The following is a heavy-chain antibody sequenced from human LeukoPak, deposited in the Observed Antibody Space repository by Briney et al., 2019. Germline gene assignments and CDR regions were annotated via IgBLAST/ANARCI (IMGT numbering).Heavy chain of an antibody. CDR1: GFIVSSNY. J-gene: IGHJ4*02. CDR3: ASAPRLENDWYRTFNY. Sequence: GGSLRLSCAASGFIVSSNYMNWVRQAPGKGLEWVSVIYTGGSTDYAASVKGRFTISRDNAKNSLYLQMNSLRAEDTAVYYCASAPRLENDWYRTFNYWGQGTLVTVSS. V-gene: IGHV3-53*01. D-gene: IGHD3-9*01. CDR2: IYTGGST.